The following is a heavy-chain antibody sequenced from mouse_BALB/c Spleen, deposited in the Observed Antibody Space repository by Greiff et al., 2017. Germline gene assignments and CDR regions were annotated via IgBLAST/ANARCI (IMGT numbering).Heavy chain of an antibody. D-gene: IGHD1-1*01. CDR2: ISSGSSTI. V-gene: IGHV5-17*02. CDR1: GFTFSSFG. J-gene: IGHJ4*01. CDR3: ARWGTTSAMDY. Sequence: EVQRVESGGGLVQPGGSRKLSCAASGFTFSSFGMHWVRQAPEKGLEWVAYISSGSSTIYYADTVKGRFTISRDNPKNTLFLQMTSLRSEDTAMYYCARWGTTSAMDYWGQGTSVTVSS.